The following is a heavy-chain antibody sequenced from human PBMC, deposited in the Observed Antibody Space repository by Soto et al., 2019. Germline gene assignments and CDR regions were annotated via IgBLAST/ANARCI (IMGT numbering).Heavy chain of an antibody. V-gene: IGHV4-59*06. D-gene: IGHD1-1*01. CDR1: GGSISSYY. CDR2: IYYSGSI. CDR3: ARRPQTGTTYDY. J-gene: IGHJ4*02. Sequence: SETLSLTCTVSGGSISSYYWSWIRQPPGKGLEWIGYIYYSGSIYYNPSLKSRVTISVDTSKNQFSLKLSSVTAADTAVYYCARRPQTGTTYDYWGQGTLVTVSS.